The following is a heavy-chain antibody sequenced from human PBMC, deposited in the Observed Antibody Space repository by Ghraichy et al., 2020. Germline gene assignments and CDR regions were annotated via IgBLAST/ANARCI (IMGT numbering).Heavy chain of an antibody. J-gene: IGHJ5*01. Sequence: GGSLRLSCAASGFTLKNYAMSWVRQAPGKGLEWVSVMSGNGGNTNYPDSVKGRFTISRDNSRGTLYLQMDSLRVEDTAVYYCAKNADFFIASLGQNWLDSWGQGTLVTVSS. CDR3: AKNADFFIASLGQNWLDS. CDR1: GFTLKNYA. V-gene: IGHV3-23*01. D-gene: IGHD2-21*01. CDR2: MSGNGGNT.